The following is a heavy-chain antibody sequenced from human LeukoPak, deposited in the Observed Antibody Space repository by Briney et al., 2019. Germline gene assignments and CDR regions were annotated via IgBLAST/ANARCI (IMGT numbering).Heavy chain of an antibody. Sequence: SQTLSLTCTVSGGSISSGSYYWSWIRQPAGKGLEWIGRIYTSGSTNYNPSLKSRVTISVDTSKNQFSLKLSSVTAADTAVYYCARDPGSSSTYWYFDLWGRGTLVTVSS. CDR1: GGSISSGSYY. J-gene: IGHJ2*01. CDR3: ARDPGSSSTYWYFDL. D-gene: IGHD1-26*01. V-gene: IGHV4-61*02. CDR2: IYTSGST.